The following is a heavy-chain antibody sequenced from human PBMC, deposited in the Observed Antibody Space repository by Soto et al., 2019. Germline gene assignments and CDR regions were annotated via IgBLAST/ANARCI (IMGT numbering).Heavy chain of an antibody. CDR1: GFTLSDYG. CDR3: PRDPGRDSPIDY. V-gene: IGHV3-33*01. CDR2: IWHDGGEK. J-gene: IGHJ4*02. D-gene: IGHD3-22*01. Sequence: QVQLVESGGGVVQPGRSLRLSCTASGFTLSDYGMHWVRQAPGKGLEWVAVIWHDGGEKYYADSVTGRVTISRDNSKNTVHLQIDSLGTEDTALYYCPRDPGRDSPIDYWGQGTLVTVSS.